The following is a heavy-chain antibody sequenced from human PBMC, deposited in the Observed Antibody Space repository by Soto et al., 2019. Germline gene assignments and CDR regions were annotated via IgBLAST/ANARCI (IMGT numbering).Heavy chain of an antibody. CDR1: GGTFSSYT. D-gene: IGHD5-18*01. CDR3: ACGGYSYAYCYYGMDV. Sequence: QVQLVQSGAEVKKPGSSVKVSCKASGGTFSSYTISWVRQAPGQGLEWMGRIIPILGIANYAQKFQGRVTITADKSTSTAYRELSSLRSEDTAVYYCACGGYSYAYCYYGMDVWGQGTTVTVSS. J-gene: IGHJ6*02. V-gene: IGHV1-69*02. CDR2: IIPILGIA.